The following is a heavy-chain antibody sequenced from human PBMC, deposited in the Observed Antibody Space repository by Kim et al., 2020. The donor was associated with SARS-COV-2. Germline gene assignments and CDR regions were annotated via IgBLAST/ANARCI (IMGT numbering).Heavy chain of an antibody. CDR2: ISSSGSTI. CDR1: GFTFSSYE. V-gene: IGHV3-48*03. D-gene: IGHD5-18*01. J-gene: IGHJ6*02. Sequence: GGSLRLSCAASGFTFSSYEMNWVRQAPGKGLEWVSYISSSGSTIYYADSVKGRFTISRDNAKNSLYLQMNSLRAEDTAVYYCARGTGYSYGYYYYYGMDVWGQGTTVPVSS. CDR3: ARGTGYSYGYYYYYGMDV.